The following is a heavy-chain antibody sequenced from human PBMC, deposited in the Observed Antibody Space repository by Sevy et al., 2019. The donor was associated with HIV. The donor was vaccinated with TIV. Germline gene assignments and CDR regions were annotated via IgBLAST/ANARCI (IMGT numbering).Heavy chain of an antibody. D-gene: IGHD6-13*01. CDR2: IYYSGST. J-gene: IGHJ4*02. V-gene: IGHV4-59*12. Sequence: SETLSPTCTVSGGSISNYFWSWVRQPPGKGLEWVGYIYYSGSTNYNPSLKSPVTISVDTSKNQFSLKLSSVTAADTAVYYCARESIGAVGDFDYWGQGTLVTVSS. CDR3: ARESIGAVGDFDY. CDR1: GGSISNYF.